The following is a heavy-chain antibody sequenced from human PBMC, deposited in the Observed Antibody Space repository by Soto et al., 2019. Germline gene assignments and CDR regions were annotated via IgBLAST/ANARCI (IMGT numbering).Heavy chain of an antibody. CDR3: ARPFPQDDAFDI. V-gene: IGHV3-7*03. CDR1: GFTFSSYW. J-gene: IGHJ3*02. CDR2: IRQDGSEK. Sequence: GSLRLSCAASGFTFSSYWMSWVRQAPGKGLEWVANIRQDGSEKYYVDSVKGRFTISRGNAKNSLYLQMNSLRAEDTAVYYCARPFPQDDAFDIWGQGTMVTVSS.